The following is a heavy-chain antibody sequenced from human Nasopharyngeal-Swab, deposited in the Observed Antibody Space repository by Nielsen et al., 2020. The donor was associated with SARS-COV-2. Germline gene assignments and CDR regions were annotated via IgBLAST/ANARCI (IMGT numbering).Heavy chain of an antibody. CDR2: IYYSGST. D-gene: IGHD3-10*01. V-gene: IGHV4-39*01. J-gene: IGHJ4*02. CDR3: ARLSPEDGDY. Sequence: WIRQPPGKGLEWIGSIYYSGSTYYNPSLKSRVTISVDTSKNQFSLKLSSVTAADTAVYYCARLSPEDGDYRGQGTLVTVSS.